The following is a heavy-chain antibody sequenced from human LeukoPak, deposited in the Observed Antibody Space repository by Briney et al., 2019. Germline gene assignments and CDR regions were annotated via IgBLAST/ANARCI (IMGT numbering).Heavy chain of an antibody. D-gene: IGHD5-24*01. CDR2: IKQDGSKK. Sequence: QPGGSLRLSCVASGFPFSSYWMTWVRQAPGKGLEWVANIKQDGSKKSYVDSVKGRFTISRDNAKNSLYLQMNSLRAEDTAIYYCTRVGYIDEGIDYWGQGTPVTVSS. CDR3: TRVGYIDEGIDY. V-gene: IGHV3-7*04. CDR1: GFPFSSYW. J-gene: IGHJ4*02.